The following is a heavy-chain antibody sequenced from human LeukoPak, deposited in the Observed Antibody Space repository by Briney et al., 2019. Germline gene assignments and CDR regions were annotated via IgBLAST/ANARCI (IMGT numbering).Heavy chain of an antibody. CDR3: ARVGIEVASPFFDY. V-gene: IGHV4-61*01. D-gene: IGHD6-19*01. CDR1: GGSVSSGSYY. CDR2: IYYSGTT. J-gene: IGHJ4*02. Sequence: NPSETLSLTCTVSGGSVSSGSYYWTWIRQPPGKGLEWIGYIYYSGTTNYNPSLKSRVTISVDTSKNQFSLKLGSVTAADTAVYYCARVGIEVASPFFDYWGQGTLVTVSS.